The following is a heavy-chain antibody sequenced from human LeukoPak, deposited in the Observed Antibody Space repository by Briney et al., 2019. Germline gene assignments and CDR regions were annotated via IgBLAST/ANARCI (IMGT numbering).Heavy chain of an antibody. CDR1: GGTFSSYA. V-gene: IGHV1-69*13. CDR2: IIPIFGTA. Sequence: GASVNVSCKTSGGTFSSYAISWVRQAPGQGLEWMGGIIPIFGTANYAQKFQGRVTITADESTSTAYMELSSLRSEDTAVYYCARGSPQQLVPWGQGTLVTVSS. J-gene: IGHJ4*02. D-gene: IGHD6-13*01. CDR3: ARGSPQQLVP.